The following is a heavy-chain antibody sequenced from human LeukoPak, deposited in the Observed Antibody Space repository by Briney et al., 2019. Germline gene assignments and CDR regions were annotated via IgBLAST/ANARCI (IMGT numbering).Heavy chain of an antibody. CDR1: GFGFSDSY. Sequence: KTGGSLRLSCVVSGFGFSDSYMTWIRQTPGKGLEWVSYISSSGSTIYYADSVKGRFTISRDNAKNSLYLQMNSLRAEDTAVYYCAELGITMIGGVWGKGTTVTISS. CDR2: ISSSGSTI. V-gene: IGHV3-11*04. CDR3: AELGITMIGGV. J-gene: IGHJ6*04. D-gene: IGHD3-10*02.